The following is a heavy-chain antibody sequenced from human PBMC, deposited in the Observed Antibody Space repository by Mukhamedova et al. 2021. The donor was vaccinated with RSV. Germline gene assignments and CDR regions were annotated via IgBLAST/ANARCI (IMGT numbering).Heavy chain of an antibody. J-gene: IGHJ4*02. Sequence: GGTNYAQKFQGRVTMTRDTSISTAYMELSRLRSDDTAVYYCARDPYNWNYADDWGQGTLVTVSS. CDR2: GGT. V-gene: IGHV1-2*02. D-gene: IGHD1-7*01. CDR3: ARDPYNWNYADD.